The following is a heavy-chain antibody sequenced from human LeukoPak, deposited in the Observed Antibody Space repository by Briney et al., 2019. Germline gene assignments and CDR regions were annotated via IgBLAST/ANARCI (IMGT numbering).Heavy chain of an antibody. Sequence: SETLSLTCTVSGGSISSYYWSWIRQPAGKGLEWIGRIDTSGSTNYYPSLKSRVTMSVDTSKNQFSLKLSSVTAADTAVYYCARHPIFGGSNVYAFDYWGQGTLVTVSS. V-gene: IGHV4-4*07. J-gene: IGHJ4*02. CDR2: IDTSGST. D-gene: IGHD3-16*01. CDR1: GGSISSYY. CDR3: ARHPIFGGSNVYAFDY.